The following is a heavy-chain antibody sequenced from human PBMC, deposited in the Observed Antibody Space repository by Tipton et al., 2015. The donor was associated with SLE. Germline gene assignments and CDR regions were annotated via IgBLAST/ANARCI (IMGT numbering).Heavy chain of an antibody. V-gene: IGHV3-23*01. CDR2: ITRDGVTT. J-gene: IGHJ4*02. Sequence: SLRLSCAASGFIFSMHAMTWVRQAPGKGLQWVSGITRDGVTTWSADSVKGRFTISRDNSKNTLYLQMNGLRAEDTAIYYYAKGDTSMGYYWGQGTLVTVSS. CDR3: AKGDTSMGYY. D-gene: IGHD5-18*01. CDR1: GFIFSMHA.